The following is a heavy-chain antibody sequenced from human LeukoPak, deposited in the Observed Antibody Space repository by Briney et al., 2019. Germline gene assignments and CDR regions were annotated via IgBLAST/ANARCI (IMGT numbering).Heavy chain of an antibody. J-gene: IGHJ4*02. CDR1: GFTFSSYG. D-gene: IGHD3-3*01. CDR2: IWYDESEK. V-gene: IGHV3-33*01. CDR3: ARDGGIGLDY. Sequence: PGGSLRLSCAASGFTFSSYGMHWVRQAPGKGLEWVAVIWYDESEKYHADSVKGRFTISRDVSKNTLYLQMNSLRAEDTAVYYCARDGGIGLDYWGQGTLVTVSS.